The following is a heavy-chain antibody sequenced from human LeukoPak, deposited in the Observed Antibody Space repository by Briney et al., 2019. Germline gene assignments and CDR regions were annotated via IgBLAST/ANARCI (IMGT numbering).Heavy chain of an antibody. CDR2: ISYDGSNR. CDR1: GFTFSSYG. D-gene: IGHD5-24*01. CDR3: ARDRQSRDGFYYYYMDI. J-gene: IGHJ6*03. Sequence: GRSLRLSCAASGFTFSSYGMHWVRQAPGKGLEWVTVISYDGSNRDYADSVKGRFTISRDNSKNTLSLQMNNLRPEDTAVYYCARDRQSRDGFYYYYMDIWGKGTTVTVSS. V-gene: IGHV3-30*03.